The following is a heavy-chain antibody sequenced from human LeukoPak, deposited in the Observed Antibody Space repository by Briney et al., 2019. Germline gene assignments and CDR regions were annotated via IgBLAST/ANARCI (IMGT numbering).Heavy chain of an antibody. J-gene: IGHJ4*02. V-gene: IGHV3-33*03. Sequence: GGSLRLSCAASGFTYSHYGMHWVRQAPGKGLEWVAVIWSGATEQYYADAVKGRFTISRDNSRKTVYLQMNSLRGEDTAVYYCAKDAQRGFDYSNSLEYWGQGILVTVSP. CDR2: IWSGATEQ. CDR1: GFTYSHYG. D-gene: IGHD4-11*01. CDR3: AKDAQRGFDYSNSLEY.